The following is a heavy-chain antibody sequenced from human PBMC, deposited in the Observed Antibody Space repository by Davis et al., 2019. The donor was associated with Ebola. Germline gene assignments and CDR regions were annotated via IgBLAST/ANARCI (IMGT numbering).Heavy chain of an antibody. J-gene: IGHJ5*02. Sequence: AASVKVSCKASGYTFTSYGISWVRQAPGQGLEWMGGIIPIFGTANYAQRFQGRVTITADKSTSTAYMELSSLRSEDTAVYYCAREGCSGGSCYGWFDPWGQGTLVTVSS. CDR1: GYTFTSYG. D-gene: IGHD2-15*01. V-gene: IGHV1-69*06. CDR2: IIPIFGTA. CDR3: AREGCSGGSCYGWFDP.